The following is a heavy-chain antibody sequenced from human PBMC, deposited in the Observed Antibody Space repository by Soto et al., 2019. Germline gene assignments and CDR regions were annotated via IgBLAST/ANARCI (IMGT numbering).Heavy chain of an antibody. V-gene: IGHV3-33*01. CDR2: IWYDGSNE. CDR1: GFTFSSYG. Sequence: QVQLVESGGGVVQPGRSLRLSCSASGFTFSSYGMHWVRQAPGKGLEWVAVIWYDGSNEYYADSVKGRLTISRDNSKNTLYLQMNSLRAEDTAVYYCARDSSGYYYWVGAFDIWGQGTMVTVSS. CDR3: ARDSSGYYYWVGAFDI. D-gene: IGHD3-22*01. J-gene: IGHJ3*02.